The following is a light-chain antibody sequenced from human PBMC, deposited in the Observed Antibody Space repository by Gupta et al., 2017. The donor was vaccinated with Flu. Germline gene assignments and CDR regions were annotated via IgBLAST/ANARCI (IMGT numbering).Light chain of an antibody. CDR3: MQAQQTPPT. J-gene: IGKJ3*01. Sequence: DLVMTPSPLSLPVTPGEPASISCTSSKSLLRSNGYNYLNWYLQKPGKSPQLLIYLGSSRASGVPERFSGSGSGTDLTLTISRLEAEDVGVYYCMQAQQTPPTFGHGTKVDIK. CDR1: KSLLRSNGYNY. CDR2: LGS. V-gene: IGKV2-28*01.